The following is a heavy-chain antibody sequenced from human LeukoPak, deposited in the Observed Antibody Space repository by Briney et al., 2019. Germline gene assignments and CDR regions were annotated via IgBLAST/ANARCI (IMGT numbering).Heavy chain of an antibody. V-gene: IGHV3-21*01. CDR2: ISSSSYI. D-gene: IGHD1-26*01. Sequence: GSLRLSCAASGFTFSSYSMNWVRQAPGKGLEWVSSISSSSYIYYADSVRGRFTISRDNAKNSLYLQMNSLRAEDTAVYYCARAPHVGATGYWGQGTLVTVSS. CDR3: ARAPHVGATGY. CDR1: GFTFSSYS. J-gene: IGHJ4*02.